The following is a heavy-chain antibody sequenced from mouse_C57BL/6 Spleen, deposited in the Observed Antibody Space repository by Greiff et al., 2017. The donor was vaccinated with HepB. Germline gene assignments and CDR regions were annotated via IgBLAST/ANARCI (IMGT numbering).Heavy chain of an antibody. V-gene: IGHV1-55*01. D-gene: IGHD1-1*01. CDR1: GYTFTSYW. CDR3: ARATVVATDWYFDV. Sequence: QVQLQQPGAELVKPGASVKMSCKASGYTFTSYWITWVKQRPGQGLEWIGDIYPGSGSTNYNEKFKSKATMTVDTSSSTAYMQLSSLTSEDSAVYYWARATVVATDWYFDVWGTGTTVTVSS. J-gene: IGHJ1*03. CDR2: IYPGSGST.